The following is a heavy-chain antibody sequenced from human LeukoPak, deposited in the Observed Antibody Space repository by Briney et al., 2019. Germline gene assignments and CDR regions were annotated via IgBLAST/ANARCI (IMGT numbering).Heavy chain of an antibody. CDR1: GFTFSNYA. J-gene: IGHJ4*02. D-gene: IGHD2-2*01. CDR2: ITGSGGDT. Sequence: SGGSLRLSCAASGFTFSNYAMSWVRQAPGEGLEWVSAITGSGGDTYHAESVKGRFTVSRDNSKNTLFLQMDSLRAEDTAVYFCAKGSATSRPYYFDYWGQGTLVTVSS. CDR3: AKGSATSRPYYFDY. V-gene: IGHV3-23*01.